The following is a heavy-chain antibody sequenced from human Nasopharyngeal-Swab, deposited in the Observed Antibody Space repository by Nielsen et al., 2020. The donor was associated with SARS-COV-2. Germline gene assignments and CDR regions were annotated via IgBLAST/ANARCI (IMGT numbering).Heavy chain of an antibody. D-gene: IGHD6-19*01. CDR2: MNPNSGNT. V-gene: IGHV1-8*01. J-gene: IGHJ6*02. CDR3: ARHPIAVAAKSNYGMDV. CDR1: GYTFTSSD. Sequence: ASVKVSCKASGYTFTSSDINWVRQATGQGLEWMGWMNPNSGNTGYAQKFQGRVTMTRNTSISTAYMELSSLRSEDTAVYYCARHPIAVAAKSNYGMDVWGQGTTVTVSS.